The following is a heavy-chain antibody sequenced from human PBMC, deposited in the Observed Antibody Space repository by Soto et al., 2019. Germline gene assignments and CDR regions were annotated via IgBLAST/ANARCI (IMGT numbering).Heavy chain of an antibody. CDR3: AREGLRAVTTFAGGPKYYYYGMDV. D-gene: IGHD3-16*01. J-gene: IGHJ6*02. V-gene: IGHV4-34*01. CDR2: INHSGST. Sequence: KTSETLSLTCAVYGGSFSGYYWSWIRQPPGKGLEWIGEINHSGSTNYNPSLKSRVTISVDTSKNQFSLKLSSVTAADTAVYYCAREGLRAVTTFAGGPKYYYYGMDVWGQGTTVTVSS. CDR1: GGSFSGYY.